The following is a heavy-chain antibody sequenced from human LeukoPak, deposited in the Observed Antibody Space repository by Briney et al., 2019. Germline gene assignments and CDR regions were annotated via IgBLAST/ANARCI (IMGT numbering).Heavy chain of an antibody. J-gene: IGHJ4*02. Sequence: SETPSLTCTVSGGSISSYYWSWIRQPPGKGLEWIGCIYYSGSTNYNPSLKSRVTISVDTSKNQFSLKLSSVTAADTAVYYCARAGVATITVDYWGQGTLVTVSS. CDR2: IYYSGST. D-gene: IGHD5-12*01. CDR1: GGSISSYY. CDR3: ARAGVATITVDY. V-gene: IGHV4-59*01.